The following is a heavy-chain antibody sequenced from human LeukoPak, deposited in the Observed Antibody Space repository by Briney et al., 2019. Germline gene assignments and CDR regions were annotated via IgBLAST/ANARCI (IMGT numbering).Heavy chain of an antibody. CDR3: AKDQGDH. CDR1: GFTFSSYG. Sequence: GRSLRLSCAASGFTFSSYGMHWVRQAPGKGLEWVAVISYDGSNKYYADSVKGRFTISRDNSKNTLYLQMNSLRAEGTAVYYCAKDQGDHWGQGTLVTVSS. CDR2: ISYDGSNK. J-gene: IGHJ4*02. V-gene: IGHV3-30*18.